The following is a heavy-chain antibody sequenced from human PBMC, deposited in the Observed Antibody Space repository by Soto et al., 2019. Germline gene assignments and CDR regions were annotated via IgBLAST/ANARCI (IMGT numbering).Heavy chain of an antibody. CDR1: GFTFSSYA. D-gene: IGHD3-10*01. J-gene: IGHJ4*02. CDR3: AKGVFRYYGSGSYTPLDY. Sequence: GGSLRLSCAASGFTFSSYAMYWVRQAPGKGLEWVSTIRGSGDSTYYADSAKGRFTISKDNSKNTLSLQMNSLRAEDTAVYFCAKGVFRYYGSGSYTPLDYWGQGTLVTVSS. CDR2: IRGSGDST. V-gene: IGHV3-23*01.